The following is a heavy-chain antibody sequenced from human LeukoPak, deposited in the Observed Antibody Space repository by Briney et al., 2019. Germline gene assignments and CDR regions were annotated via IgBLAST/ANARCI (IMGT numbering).Heavy chain of an antibody. CDR1: GFTFSSYS. D-gene: IGHD3-10*01. V-gene: IGHV3-21*01. CDR3: ARSRITMVRGTPSHFYYYYGMYV. Sequence: GGSLRLSCAASGFTFSSYSMNWVRQAPGKGLEWVSSISSSSSYIYYADSVKGRFTISRDNAKNSLYLQMNSLRAEDTAVYYCARSRITMVRGTPSHFYYYYGMYVWGKGTTVTVSS. J-gene: IGHJ6*04. CDR2: ISSSSSYI.